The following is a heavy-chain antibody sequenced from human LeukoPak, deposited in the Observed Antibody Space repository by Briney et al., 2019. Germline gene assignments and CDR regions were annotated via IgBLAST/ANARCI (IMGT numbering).Heavy chain of an antibody. J-gene: IGHJ5*02. CDR1: GYTLTELS. Sequence: ASAKVSCKVSGYTLTELSMHWVRQAPGKGLEWMGGFDPEDGETIYAQKFQGRVTMTEDTSTDTAYMELSSLRSEDTAVYYCATPSGPGERLGELSFPAWGQGTLVTVSS. V-gene: IGHV1-24*01. CDR3: ATPSGPGERLGELSFPA. D-gene: IGHD3-16*02. CDR2: FDPEDGET.